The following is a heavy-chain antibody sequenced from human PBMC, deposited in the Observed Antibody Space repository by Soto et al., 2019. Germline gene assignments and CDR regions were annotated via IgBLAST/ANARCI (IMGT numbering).Heavy chain of an antibody. CDR2: IIPIFGTA. Sequence: SVKVSCKASGGTFSSYAISWVRQAPGQGLEWMGGIIPIFGTANYAQKFQGRVTITADKSTSTAYMELSSLRSEDTAVYYCARELVPATGYDAFDIWRQGTMVTVSS. J-gene: IGHJ3*02. V-gene: IGHV1-69*06. CDR3: ARELVPATGYDAFDI. CDR1: GGTFSSYA. D-gene: IGHD2-2*01.